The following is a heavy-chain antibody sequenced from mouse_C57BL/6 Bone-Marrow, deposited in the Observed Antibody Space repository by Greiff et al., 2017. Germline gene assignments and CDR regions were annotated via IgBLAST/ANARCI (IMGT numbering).Heavy chain of an antibody. V-gene: IGHV1-81*01. CDR2: ILPGSGST. Sequence: VQLQQSGAELARPGASVKLSCKASGYTFTSYGISWVKQRTGQGLEWIGEILPGSGSTNYNEKFKGKATLTAETSSNTAYMQLSSLTTEDSALYYCARSFYYDYYGFAYWGQGTLVTVSA. D-gene: IGHD2-4*01. CDR1: GYTFTSYG. CDR3: ARSFYYDYYGFAY. J-gene: IGHJ3*01.